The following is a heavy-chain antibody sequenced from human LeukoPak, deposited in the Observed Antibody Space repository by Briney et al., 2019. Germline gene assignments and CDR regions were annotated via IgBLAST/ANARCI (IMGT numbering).Heavy chain of an antibody. Sequence: GASVKVSCKASGGTFSSYAISWVQQAPGQGLEWMGGIIPIFGTANYAQKFQGRVTITADESTSTAYMELSSLRSEDTAVYYCARGAGYSTLPYYYGMDVWGKGTTVTVSS. J-gene: IGHJ6*04. CDR2: IIPIFGTA. D-gene: IGHD5-24*01. CDR3: ARGAGYSTLPYYYGMDV. CDR1: GGTFSSYA. V-gene: IGHV1-69*13.